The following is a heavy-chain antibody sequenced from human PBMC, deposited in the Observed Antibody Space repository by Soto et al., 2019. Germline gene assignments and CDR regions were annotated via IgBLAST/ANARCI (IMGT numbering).Heavy chain of an antibody. Sequence: EVQLLESGGGLVQPGGSLRLSCAASGFSFSIFSMSWVRQAPGKGLEWVSGISGSVASTHYADSVRGRFTISSDNSRNTLYLQMNRLRAEDTAVYYCAKSWGDTGQQSAFGLCGQGSMVTVSS. CDR3: AKSWGDTGQQSAFGL. V-gene: IGHV3-23*01. J-gene: IGHJ3*01. CDR2: ISGSVAST. CDR1: GFSFSIFS. D-gene: IGHD5-18*01.